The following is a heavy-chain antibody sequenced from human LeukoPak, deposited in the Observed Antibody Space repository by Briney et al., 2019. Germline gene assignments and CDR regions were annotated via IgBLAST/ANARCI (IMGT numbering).Heavy chain of an antibody. Sequence: SVTVSCKASGGTFSSYAISWVRQAPGQGLEWMGRIIPILGIANYAQKFQGRVTITADKSTSTAYMELSSLRSEDTAVYYCARGVNSGYDLDYWGQGTLVTVSS. D-gene: IGHD5-12*01. V-gene: IGHV1-69*04. CDR2: IIPILGIA. CDR1: GGTFSSYA. CDR3: ARGVNSGYDLDY. J-gene: IGHJ4*02.